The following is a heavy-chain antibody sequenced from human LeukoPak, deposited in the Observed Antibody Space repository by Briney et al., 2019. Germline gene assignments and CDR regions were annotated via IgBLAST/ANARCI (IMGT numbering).Heavy chain of an antibody. D-gene: IGHD2-2*01. J-gene: IGHJ6*04. Sequence: GGSLRLYCAASGFTFSSYWMHWVRQAPGKGLVWVSRINSDGSSTSYADSVKGRFTISRDNAKNTLYLQMNSLRAEDTAVYYCAISTSRDGNYYYYYGMDVWGKGTTVTVSS. CDR2: INSDGSST. CDR1: GFTFSSYW. V-gene: IGHV3-74*01. CDR3: AISTSRDGNYYYYYGMDV.